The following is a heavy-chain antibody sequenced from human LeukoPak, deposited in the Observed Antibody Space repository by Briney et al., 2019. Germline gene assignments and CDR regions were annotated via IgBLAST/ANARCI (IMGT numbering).Heavy chain of an antibody. V-gene: IGHV1-69*15. CDR3: ARAPTAYSSSWFRFDP. J-gene: IGHJ5*02. Sequence: GSSVKVSCKASGGTFSSYAITWVRQAPGQGLEWMGRIIPIFGTANYAQKFQGRVTITADESTSTAYMELSSLRSEDTAVYFCARAPTAYSSSWFRFDPWGQGTLVTVSS. D-gene: IGHD6-13*01. CDR1: GGTFSSYA. CDR2: IIPIFGTA.